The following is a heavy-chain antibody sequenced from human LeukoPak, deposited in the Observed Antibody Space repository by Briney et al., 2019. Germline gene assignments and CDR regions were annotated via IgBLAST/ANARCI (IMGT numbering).Heavy chain of an antibody. D-gene: IGHD3-22*01. CDR3: VRDRGYYDSSGYYS. CDR2: IYHTGST. V-gene: IGHV4-59*12. Sequence: SETLSLTCTVSGGSISAYYWNWIRQSPGKGLEWIGYIYHTGSTKHNPSLKSRVTISVDTSKNQFSLKLTSVTAADTAVYYCVRDRGYYDSSGYYSWGQGTLVTVSS. J-gene: IGHJ5*02. CDR1: GGSISAYY.